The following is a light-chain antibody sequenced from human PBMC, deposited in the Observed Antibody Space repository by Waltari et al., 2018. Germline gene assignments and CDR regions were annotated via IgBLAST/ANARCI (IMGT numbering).Light chain of an antibody. J-gene: IGLJ1*01. CDR3: GTWEDSRSTHI. Sequence: QPVLTQPPSVSAAPGQKVTVACTGGSSNIGKNRVSWSQHLPGNAPRLLIYEDTERPSGIPDRFSGSKSGATATLGITGLQTGDEADYYCGTWEDSRSTHIFGAGTKVTVL. CDR2: EDT. CDR1: SSNIGKNR. V-gene: IGLV1-51*01.